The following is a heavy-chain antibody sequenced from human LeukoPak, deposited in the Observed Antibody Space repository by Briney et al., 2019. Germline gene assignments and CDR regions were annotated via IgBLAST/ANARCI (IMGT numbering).Heavy chain of an antibody. Sequence: SETLPLTCAVYGGSFSGYYWSWIRQPPGKGLEWIGEINHSGSTNYNPSLKSRVTISVDTSKNQFSLKLSSVTAADTAVFYCARKGSWRAFDIWGQGTMVTVSS. CDR1: GGSFSGYY. D-gene: IGHD1-26*01. V-gene: IGHV4-34*01. J-gene: IGHJ3*02. CDR3: ARKGSWRAFDI. CDR2: INHSGST.